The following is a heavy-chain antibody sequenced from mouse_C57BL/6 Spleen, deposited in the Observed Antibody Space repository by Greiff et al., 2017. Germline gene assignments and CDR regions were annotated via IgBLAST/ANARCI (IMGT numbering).Heavy chain of an antibody. CDR1: GFTFSNYW. V-gene: IGHV6-3*01. CDR3: TGDGLRPDMDY. CDR2: IRFKSDNYAT. D-gene: IGHD2-4*01. J-gene: IGHJ4*01. Sequence: DVHLVESGGGLVQPGGSMKLSCVASGFTFSNYWMNWVRQSPEKGLEWVAQIRFKSDNYATHYAESVKGRFTISRDDSKSSVYLQMNNLRAEDTGIYYCTGDGLRPDMDYWGQGTSVTVSS.